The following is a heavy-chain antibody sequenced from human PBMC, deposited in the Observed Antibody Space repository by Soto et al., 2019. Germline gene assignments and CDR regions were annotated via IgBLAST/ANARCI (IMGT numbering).Heavy chain of an antibody. CDR2: ISYDGSIK. D-gene: IGHD5-18*01. CDR1: GFTFRGYG. CDR3: ANSEYSRYKNIDV. J-gene: IGHJ6*02. Sequence: SLRLSCAASGFTFRGYGMHLVRQAPGRGLEWVALISYDGSIKYYADSVRGRFTISRDNSKNTLYLQMNSLRAEDTAVYYCANSEYSRYKNIDVWGQGTTVTVSS. V-gene: IGHV3-30*18.